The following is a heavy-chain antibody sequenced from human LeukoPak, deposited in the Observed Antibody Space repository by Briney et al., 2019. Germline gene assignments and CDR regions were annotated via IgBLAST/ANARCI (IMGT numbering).Heavy chain of an antibody. J-gene: IGHJ4*02. D-gene: IGHD1-26*01. CDR2: IYHSGST. CDR1: GGSISSGGYS. Sequence: SETLSLTCAVSGGSISSGGYSWSWIRQPPGKGLEWIGYIYHSGSTYYNPSLKSRVTISVDRSKNQFSLKLSSVTAADTAVYYCARMLVGAYPVTHNYFDYWGQGTLVTVSS. V-gene: IGHV4-30-2*01. CDR3: ARMLVGAYPVTHNYFDY.